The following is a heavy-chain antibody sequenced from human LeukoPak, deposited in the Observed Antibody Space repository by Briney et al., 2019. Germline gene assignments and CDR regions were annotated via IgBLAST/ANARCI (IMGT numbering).Heavy chain of an antibody. V-gene: IGHV4-30-4*07. CDR1: GGSISSGGYS. CDR3: AKTLNYYYYMDV. Sequence: PSETLSLTCAVSGGSISSGGYSWRWIRQPPGTGLEWIGYIYYSGSTYYNPSLKSRVTISVDTSKNQFSLKLSSVTAADTAVYYCAKTLNYYYYMDVWGKGTTVTVSS. J-gene: IGHJ6*03. CDR2: IYYSGST.